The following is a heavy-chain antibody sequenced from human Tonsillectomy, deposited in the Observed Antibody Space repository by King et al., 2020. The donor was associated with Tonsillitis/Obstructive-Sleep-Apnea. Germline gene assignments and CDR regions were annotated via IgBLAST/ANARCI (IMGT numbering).Heavy chain of an antibody. CDR2: INTENYI. Sequence: VQLVESGGGLVKPGGSLRLSCAASGFAFSSYSMSWVRQAPGKGLEWVSTINTENYIYYAGSAKGRLTISRDNAKNSLYLQMDSLGAEDTAVYYCARDSSGWSRDYWGQGTLVTVSS. J-gene: IGHJ4*02. CDR1: GFAFSSYS. CDR3: ARDSSGWSRDY. V-gene: IGHV3-21*01. D-gene: IGHD6-19*01.